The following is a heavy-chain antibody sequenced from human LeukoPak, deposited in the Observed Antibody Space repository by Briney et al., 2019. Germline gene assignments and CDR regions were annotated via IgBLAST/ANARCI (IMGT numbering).Heavy chain of an antibody. V-gene: IGHV3-30*02. J-gene: IGHJ4*02. D-gene: IGHD3-10*01. CDR2: IRYDGSNK. CDR3: AKDPYYYGSGSYYNPYFDY. CDR1: GLTFSSYG. Sequence: PGGSLRLSCAASGLTFSSYGMHWVRQAPGKGLEWVAFIRYDGSNKYYADSVKGRFTISRDNSKNTLYLQMNSLRAEDTAVYYCAKDPYYYGSGSYYNPYFDYWGQGTLVTVSS.